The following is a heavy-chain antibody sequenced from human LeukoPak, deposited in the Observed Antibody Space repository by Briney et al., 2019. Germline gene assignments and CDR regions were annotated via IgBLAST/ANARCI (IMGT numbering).Heavy chain of an antibody. D-gene: IGHD5-18*01. CDR1: GYTFTGYY. CDR2: INPNSGGT. J-gene: IGHJ4*02. CDR3: ARDESDVDTAETGIDY. V-gene: IGHV1-2*02. Sequence: ASVKVSCKASGYTFTGYYIHWVRQAPGQGLEWMGWINPNSGGTNYAQKFQGRVTMTRDTSISTAYMELRSLRSDDTAVYYCARDESDVDTAETGIDYWGQGTLVTVSS.